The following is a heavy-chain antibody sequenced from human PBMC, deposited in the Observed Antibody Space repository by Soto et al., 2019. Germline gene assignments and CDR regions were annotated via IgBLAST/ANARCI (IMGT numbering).Heavy chain of an antibody. CDR3: ARGPSSLTRFDY. CDR2: ISYDGSNK. CDR1: GFTFSSYA. V-gene: IGHV3-30-3*01. J-gene: IGHJ4*02. D-gene: IGHD2-2*01. Sequence: GGSLRLSCAASGFTFSSYAMHWVRQAPGKGLEWVAVISYDGSNKYYADSVRGRFTISRDNSKNMLYLQMNRLRAEDTAVYYCARGPSSLTRFDYWGQGTLVTVSS.